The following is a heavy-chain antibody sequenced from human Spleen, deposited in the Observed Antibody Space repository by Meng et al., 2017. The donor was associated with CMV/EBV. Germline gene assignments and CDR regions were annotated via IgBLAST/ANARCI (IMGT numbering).Heavy chain of an antibody. CDR2: ISSSSTSI. CDR1: GFNFNRYN. J-gene: IGHJ6*02. Sequence: GESLKISCAASGFNFNRYNMNWVRQAPGKGLEWISSISSSSTSIYYADSVKGRFTVSRDNARSSLFLQVNSLRAEDTAVYYCARVDTAMVTYHYYYGMDVWGQGTTVTVSS. V-gene: IGHV3-21*01. CDR3: ARVDTAMVTYHYYYGMDV. D-gene: IGHD5-18*01.